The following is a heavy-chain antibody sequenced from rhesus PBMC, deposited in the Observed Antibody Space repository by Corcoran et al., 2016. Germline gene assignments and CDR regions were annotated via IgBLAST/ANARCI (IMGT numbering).Heavy chain of an antibody. D-gene: IGHD1-26*01. CDR1: GASISRHW. Sequence: QGQLPESSPGLVKPSETLSLTCPGSGASISRHWWRCIWPPPGGGLEWIGGYNGDSGDTNYNPSLKSRVTISKDASKNQFSLKLSSVTAADTAVYYCASYGYNCNYGLDSWGQGVVVTVSS. CDR2: YNGDSGDT. J-gene: IGHJ6*01. V-gene: IGHV4-80*01. CDR3: ASYGYNCNYGLDS.